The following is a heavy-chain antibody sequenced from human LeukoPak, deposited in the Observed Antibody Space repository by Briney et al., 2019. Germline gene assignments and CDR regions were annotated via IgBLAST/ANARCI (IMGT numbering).Heavy chain of an antibody. CDR1: GFTFSSYG. V-gene: IGHV3-30*18. CDR3: AKEGGYCSGGSCYSGHFDY. D-gene: IGHD2-15*01. Sequence: PGGSLRLSCAASGFTFSSYGMHWVRQAPGKGLEWVAVISYDGSNKYYADSVKGRFTISRDNSKNTLYLQMNSLRAEDTAVYYCAKEGGYCSGGSCYSGHFDYWGQGTLVTVSS. J-gene: IGHJ4*02. CDR2: ISYDGSNK.